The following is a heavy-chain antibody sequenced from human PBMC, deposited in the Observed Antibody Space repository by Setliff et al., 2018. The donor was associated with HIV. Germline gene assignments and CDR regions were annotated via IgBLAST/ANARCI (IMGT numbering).Heavy chain of an antibody. D-gene: IGHD5-18*01. V-gene: IGHV3-33*01. CDR2: IWYDANNK. Sequence: GGSLRLSCTASRFSFKTYGMHWVRQAPGKGLEWVAVIWYDANNKYYADSVKGRFTISRDNSKNTLYLQMNSLRAEDTAVYYCASSGYNYGGYYMDVWGKGTTVTVSS. CDR3: ASSGYNYGGYYMDV. CDR1: RFSFKTYG. J-gene: IGHJ6*03.